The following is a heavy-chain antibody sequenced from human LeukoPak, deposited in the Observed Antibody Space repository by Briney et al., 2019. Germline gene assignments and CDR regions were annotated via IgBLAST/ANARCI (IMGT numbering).Heavy chain of an antibody. D-gene: IGHD1-26*01. CDR3: AGPAGTYWYFDL. V-gene: IGHV4-30-2*01. Sequence: SETLSLTCTVSGGSISSGGYYWSWIRQPPGKGLEWIGYIYHSGSTYYNPSLKSRVTISVDRSKNQFSLKLSSVTAADTAVYYCAGPAGTYWYFDLWGRGTLVTVSS. J-gene: IGHJ2*01. CDR2: IYHSGST. CDR1: GGSISSGGYY.